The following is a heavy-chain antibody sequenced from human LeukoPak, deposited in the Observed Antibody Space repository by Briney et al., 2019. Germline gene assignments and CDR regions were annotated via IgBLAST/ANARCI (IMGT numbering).Heavy chain of an antibody. CDR1: GFTFSSYV. J-gene: IGHJ4*02. Sequence: GGSLRLSCAASGFTFSSYVMHWVRQAPGKGLEWVAVISHDGSNKYYADSVKGRFTISRDNSKNTLYLQMNSLRAEDTAVYYCAKDRDYYGLFDHRGQGTLVTVSS. V-gene: IGHV3-30*18. CDR2: ISHDGSNK. D-gene: IGHD3-10*01. CDR3: AKDRDYYGLFDH.